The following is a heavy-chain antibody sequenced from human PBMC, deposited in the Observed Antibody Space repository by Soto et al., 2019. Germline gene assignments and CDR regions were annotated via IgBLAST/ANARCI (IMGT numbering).Heavy chain of an antibody. V-gene: IGHV4-34*01. Sequence: SETLSLTCSVYVGSFSGYYWSWIRQPPGKGLEWIGEINHSGSTNYNPSLKSRVTISVDTSKNQFSLKLSSVTAADTAVYYCARGQGYHYGFFDYWGQGNLVTVSS. D-gene: IGHD5-18*01. CDR3: ARGQGYHYGFFDY. J-gene: IGHJ4*02. CDR2: INHSGST. CDR1: VGSFSGYY.